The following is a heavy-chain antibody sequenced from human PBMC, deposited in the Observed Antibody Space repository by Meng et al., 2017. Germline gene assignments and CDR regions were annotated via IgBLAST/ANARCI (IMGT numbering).Heavy chain of an antibody. CDR3: AKDTRAGWPNWYFDL. CDR1: GFTCDDYA. V-gene: IGHV3-9*01. J-gene: IGHJ2*01. D-gene: IGHD5-24*01. Sequence: SLKISCAASGFTCDDYAMHWVRQAPGKGLECVSGLGWNSGSIGYADSVKGRFTISRDNAKNTLYLQMNRLGAEYTALYYCAKDTRAGWPNWYFDLWGHGTLVTVSS. CDR2: LGWNSGSI.